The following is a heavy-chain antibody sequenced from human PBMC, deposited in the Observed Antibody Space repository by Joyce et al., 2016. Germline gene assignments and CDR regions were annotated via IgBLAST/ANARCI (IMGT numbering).Heavy chain of an antibody. Sequence: QVQLQQWGAGLLKTSETLSLTCAVYSGPFSGFFWGWVRQPPGKGLEWIGDITNSGATHYNPSLKSRLTMSLDTSRKEFSLKLSSVTVADTAIYYCARSQWLAPLMYWGQGTPVTVSS. J-gene: IGHJ4*02. CDR2: ITNSGAT. D-gene: IGHD6-19*01. V-gene: IGHV4-34*02. CDR1: SGPFSGFF. CDR3: ARSQWLAPLMY.